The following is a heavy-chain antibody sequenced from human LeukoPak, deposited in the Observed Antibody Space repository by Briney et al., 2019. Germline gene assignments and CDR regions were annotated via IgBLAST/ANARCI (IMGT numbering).Heavy chain of an antibody. CDR2: IYYGGST. J-gene: IGHJ6*03. CDR1: GGSISSYY. V-gene: IGHV4-59*01. Sequence: PSETLSLTCTVSGGSISSYYWSWIRQPPGKGLEWIGYIYYGGSTNYNPSLKSRVTISVDTSKNQFSLKLSSVTAADTAVYYCARVTGPTRYYYYMDVWGKGTTVTVS. D-gene: IGHD1/OR15-1a*01. CDR3: ARVTGPTRYYYYMDV.